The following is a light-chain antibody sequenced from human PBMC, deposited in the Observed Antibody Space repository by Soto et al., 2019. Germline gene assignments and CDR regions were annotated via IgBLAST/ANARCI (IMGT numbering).Light chain of an antibody. Sequence: QSVLTQPPSASGTPGQRVTISCSGSSSNIGSNTVNWYQQLPGTAPKLLIYSNNQRPSGVPDRFSGSKSGTSASLAISGLQSEDEADSYCAAWGDSLNGPVFGGGTKLTVL. V-gene: IGLV1-44*01. CDR3: AAWGDSLNGPV. J-gene: IGLJ2*01. CDR2: SNN. CDR1: SSNIGSNT.